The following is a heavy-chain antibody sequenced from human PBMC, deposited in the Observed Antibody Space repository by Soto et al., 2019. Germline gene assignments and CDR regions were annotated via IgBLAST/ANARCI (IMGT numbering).Heavy chain of an antibody. V-gene: IGHV3-23*01. CDR1: GFTFSSYA. CDR2: ISGSGGST. J-gene: IGHJ4*01. Sequence: GGSLRLSCAASGFTFSSYAMRWVRQAPGKGLEWVSAISGSGGSTYYADSVKGRFTISRDNSKNTLYLQMNSLRAEDTAVYYCAKDFKGVYYYDSSGYPDYWGHGTLVTVSS. CDR3: AKDFKGVYYYDSSGYPDY. D-gene: IGHD3-22*01.